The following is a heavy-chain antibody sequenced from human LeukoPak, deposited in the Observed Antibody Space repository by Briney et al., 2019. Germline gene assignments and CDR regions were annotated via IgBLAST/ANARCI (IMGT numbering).Heavy chain of an antibody. CDR1: GGSISSGSYY. Sequence: SETLSLTCTVSGGSISSGSYYWSWIRQPAGKGLEWIGRIYTSGSTNYNPSLKSRVTISVDTSKNQFSLKLSSVTAADTAVYYCARDRSAYYYDSSAGYFDYWGQGTLVTVSS. CDR2: IYTSGST. D-gene: IGHD3-22*01. CDR3: ARDRSAYYYDSSAGYFDY. J-gene: IGHJ4*02. V-gene: IGHV4-61*02.